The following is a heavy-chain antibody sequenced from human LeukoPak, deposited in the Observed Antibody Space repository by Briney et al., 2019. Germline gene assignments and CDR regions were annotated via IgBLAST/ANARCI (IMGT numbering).Heavy chain of an antibody. D-gene: IGHD4-17*01. CDR1: GFTFSDFA. J-gene: IGHJ3*02. CDR2: ITRVSTYI. CDR3: TRDRNDYGDPDAFDI. V-gene: IGHV3-21*01. Sequence: GGSLKLSCAASGFTFSDFAMNWVRQAPGKGLEWVSSITRVSTYIYYAESVQGRFTISRDNHKDLPYLQLNSLRGDDTGIYYCTRDRNDYGDPDAFDIWGQGTVVTVPS.